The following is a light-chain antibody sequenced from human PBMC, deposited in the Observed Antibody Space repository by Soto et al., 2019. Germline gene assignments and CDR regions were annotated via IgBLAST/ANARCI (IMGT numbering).Light chain of an antibody. CDR3: QQCQDWPPIT. CDR2: DAS. Sequence: DIRLRHSPATMHLSPGARGTLSCSLSLSVSEYLAWYQQKPGQAPRLLIVDASARATGIPARFSGSGSGTDFTLTISSLQSEDFAVYYCQQCQDWPPITFGQGTRLEIK. V-gene: IGKV3-11*01. CDR1: LSVSEY. J-gene: IGKJ5*01.